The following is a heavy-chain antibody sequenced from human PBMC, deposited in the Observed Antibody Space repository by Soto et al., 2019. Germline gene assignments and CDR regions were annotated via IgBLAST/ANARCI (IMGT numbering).Heavy chain of an antibody. D-gene: IGHD6-13*01. J-gene: IGHJ6*02. CDR2: ISGSGGST. Sequence: PGGSLRLSCAASGFTFSSHAMSWVRQAPGKGLEWVSAISGSGGSTYYADSVKGRFTISRDNSKNTLYLQMNSLRAEDTAVYYCAKSIAAAGTGNYYYGMDVWGQGTTVTVSS. V-gene: IGHV3-23*01. CDR1: GFTFSSHA. CDR3: AKSIAAAGTGNYYYGMDV.